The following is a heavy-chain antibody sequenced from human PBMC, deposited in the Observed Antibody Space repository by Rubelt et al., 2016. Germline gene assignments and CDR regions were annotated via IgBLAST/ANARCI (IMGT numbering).Heavy chain of an antibody. CDR1: GYTFTSYG. D-gene: IGHD6-6*01. J-gene: IGHJ2*01. Sequence: QVQLVQSGAEVKKPGASVKVSCKASGYTFTSYGISWVRQAPGQGLEWMGWISAYNGHTNYAQKLKGRGTMTTDTSTSTAYMVLRSLRSDDTAVYYCARDRIRIAARQGWYFDLWGRGTLVTVSS. V-gene: IGHV1-18*01. CDR3: ARDRIRIAARQGWYFDL. CDR2: ISAYNGHT.